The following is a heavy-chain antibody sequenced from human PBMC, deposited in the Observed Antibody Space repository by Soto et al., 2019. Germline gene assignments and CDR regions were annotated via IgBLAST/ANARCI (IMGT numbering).Heavy chain of an antibody. Sequence: QVQLQESGPGLVKPSETLSLTCTVSGGSISSYYWSWIRQPPGKGLEWIGYIYYSGSTNYNPSLKSRVTISVDTSKNQFSLKLSSVTAADTAVYYCATNYGGNSGYYYYYGMDVWGQGTTVTVSS. CDR2: IYYSGST. CDR3: ATNYGGNSGYYYYYGMDV. J-gene: IGHJ6*02. V-gene: IGHV4-59*01. CDR1: GGSISSYY. D-gene: IGHD4-17*01.